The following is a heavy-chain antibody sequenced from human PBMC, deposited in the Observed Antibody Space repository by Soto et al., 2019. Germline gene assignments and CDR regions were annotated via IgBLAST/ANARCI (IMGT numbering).Heavy chain of an antibody. J-gene: IGHJ6*03. CDR2: ISCSGSSK. CDR1: GFTFTSYG. D-gene: IGHD3-22*01. CDR3: ATQRDSSGYLGNYYYYYMDV. V-gene: IGHV3-33*01. Sequence: PGGSLRLSCAASGFTFTSYGMHWVRQAPGKGLEWVAVISCSGSSKYYADSVKGRFTISRDNSKNTLYLQMNSLRAEDTAVYYCATQRDSSGYLGNYYYYYMDVWGKGTTVTVSS.